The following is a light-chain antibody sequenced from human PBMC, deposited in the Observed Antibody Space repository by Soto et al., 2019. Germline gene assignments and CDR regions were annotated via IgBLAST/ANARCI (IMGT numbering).Light chain of an antibody. V-gene: IGLV1-44*01. CDR3: AAWDDSMNGNWV. J-gene: IGLJ3*02. Sequence: QSVLTQPPSASGTPGQSVTISCSGSSSNIGTNPVNWYQQLPGTAPKLLIYSYNHRPSGVPDRFSGSKSGTSASLAISGLQSEDEGDYYCAAWDDSMNGNWVFGGGTKLTVL. CDR1: SSNIGTNP. CDR2: SYN.